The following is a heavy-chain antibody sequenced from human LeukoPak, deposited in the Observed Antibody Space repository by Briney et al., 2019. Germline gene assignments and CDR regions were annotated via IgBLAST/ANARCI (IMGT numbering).Heavy chain of an antibody. V-gene: IGHV3-66*01. CDR2: IYSGGTT. Sequence: GGSLRLSCAASGFTVSSNYMSWVRQAPGKGLEWVSVIYSGGTTYYADSVKGRFTISRDNSKNTLYLQMSSLRAEDTAVYYCARGYSSRTDYWGQGTLVTVSS. D-gene: IGHD6-13*01. J-gene: IGHJ4*02. CDR3: ARGYSSRTDY. CDR1: GFTVSSNY.